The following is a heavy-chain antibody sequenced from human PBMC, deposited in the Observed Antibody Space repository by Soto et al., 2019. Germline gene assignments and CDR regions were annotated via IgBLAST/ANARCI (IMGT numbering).Heavy chain of an antibody. CDR1: GYSFTSYW. D-gene: IGHD4-17*01. CDR3: ARHGGDYGVWFDP. V-gene: IGHV5-10-1*01. Sequence: HGESLKISCKGSGYSFTSYWISWVRQMPGKGLEWMGRIDPSDSYTNYSPSFQGHVTISADKSISTAYLQWSSLKASDTAMYYCARHGGDYGVWFDPWGQGTLVTVSS. J-gene: IGHJ5*02. CDR2: IDPSDSYT.